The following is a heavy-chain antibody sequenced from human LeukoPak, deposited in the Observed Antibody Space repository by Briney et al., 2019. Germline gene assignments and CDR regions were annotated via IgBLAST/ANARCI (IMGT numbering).Heavy chain of an antibody. V-gene: IGHV4-34*01. J-gene: IGHJ4*02. Sequence: PSETLSLTCAVYGGSFSGYYWSWIRQPPGKGLEWIGEINHSGSTNYNPSLKSRVTISVDTSKNQFSLKLSSVTAADTAVYYCATHPDTAMANWGQGTLVTVSS. D-gene: IGHD5-18*01. CDR3: ATHPDTAMAN. CDR2: INHSGST. CDR1: GGSFSGYY.